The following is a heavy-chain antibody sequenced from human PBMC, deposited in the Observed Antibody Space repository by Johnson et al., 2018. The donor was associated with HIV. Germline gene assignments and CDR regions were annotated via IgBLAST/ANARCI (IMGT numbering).Heavy chain of an antibody. CDR3: AKDTIAGVKGDSLI. Sequence: VQLVESGGGLVKPGGSLRLPSAASGFIFSNAWMHWVRQAPGKGLEWVGRIKSKTHGETTDYAAPVKGRLSISRDDSKNTLYLQMNSLRAEDTAVYYCAKDTIAGVKGDSLIWGQGTMVTVSS. CDR1: GFIFSNAW. CDR2: IKSKTHGETT. D-gene: IGHD3-9*01. V-gene: IGHV3-15*01. J-gene: IGHJ3*02.